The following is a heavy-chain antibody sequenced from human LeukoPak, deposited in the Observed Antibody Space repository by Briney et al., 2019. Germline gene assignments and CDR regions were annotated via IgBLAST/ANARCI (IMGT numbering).Heavy chain of an antibody. CDR2: INPNSGGT. V-gene: IGHV1-2*02. CDR3: ARKSLIWFGELSPDY. J-gene: IGHJ4*02. D-gene: IGHD3-10*01. Sequence: GASVKVSCKASGHTFTGYYMHWVRQAPGQGLEWMGWINPNSGGTNYAQKFQGRVTMTRDTSISAAYMELSRLRSDDTAVYYCARKSLIWFGELSPDYWGQGTLVTVSS. CDR1: GHTFTGYY.